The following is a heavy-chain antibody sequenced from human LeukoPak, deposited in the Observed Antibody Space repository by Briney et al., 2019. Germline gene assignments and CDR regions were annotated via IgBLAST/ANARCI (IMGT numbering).Heavy chain of an antibody. Sequence: ASVKVSCKASGYTFASYDINWVRQATGQGLEWMGWMNPNSGNTGYAQKFQGRVTMTRDTSISTVYVELSSLTSDDTAVYFCARGARGAGSYFPDYWGQGTPVTVSS. J-gene: IGHJ4*02. CDR2: MNPNSGNT. CDR3: ARGARGAGSYFPDY. CDR1: GYTFASYD. D-gene: IGHD1-26*01. V-gene: IGHV1-8*01.